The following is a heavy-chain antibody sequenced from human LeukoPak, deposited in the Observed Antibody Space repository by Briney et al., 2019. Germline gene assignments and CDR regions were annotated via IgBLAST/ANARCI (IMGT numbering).Heavy chain of an antibody. CDR1: GFTFSSYA. CDR2: ISYDGSNK. CDR3: AREEGYYFDY. J-gene: IGHJ4*02. Sequence: QPGGSLRLSCAASGFTFSSYAMHWVRQAPGKGLEWVAVISYDGSNKYYADSVKGRFTISRDNSKNTLYLQMISLRAEDTAVYYCAREEGYYFDYWGQGTLVTVSS. V-gene: IGHV3-30*04.